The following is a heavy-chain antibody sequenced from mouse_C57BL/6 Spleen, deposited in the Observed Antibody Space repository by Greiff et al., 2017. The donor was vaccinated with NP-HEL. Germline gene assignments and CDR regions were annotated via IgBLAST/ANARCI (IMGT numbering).Heavy chain of an antibody. D-gene: IGHD2-12*01. Sequence: QVQLKQSGAELVRPGASVTLSCKASGYTFTDYEMHWVKQTPVHGLEWIGAIDPETGGTAYNQKFKGKAILTADKSSSTAYMELRSLTSEDSAVYYCTRDYSYSWFAYWGQGTLVTVSA. CDR2: IDPETGGT. CDR3: TRDYSYSWFAY. CDR1: GYTFTDYE. V-gene: IGHV1-15*01. J-gene: IGHJ3*01.